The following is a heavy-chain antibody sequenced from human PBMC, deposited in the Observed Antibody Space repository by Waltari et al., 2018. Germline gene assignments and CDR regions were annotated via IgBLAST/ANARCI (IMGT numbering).Heavy chain of an antibody. CDR2: IYSSGST. D-gene: IGHD6-13*01. V-gene: IGHV4-4*07. Sequence: QVQLQESGPGLVKPSETLSLTCPLSGGSIHNYYWTWIRQPAGKGLEWIGRIYSSGSTTTYNPSLKSRVSMSLDASKNQFFLRLTSVTAADTAVYFCARVRAIAAGTASYYYALDVWGQGTTVTVSS. CDR3: ARVRAIAAGTASYYYALDV. J-gene: IGHJ6*02. CDR1: GGSIHNYY.